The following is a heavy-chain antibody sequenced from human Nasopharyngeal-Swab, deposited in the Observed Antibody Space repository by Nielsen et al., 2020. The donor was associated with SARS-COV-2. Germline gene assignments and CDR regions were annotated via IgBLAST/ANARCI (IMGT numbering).Heavy chain of an antibody. Sequence: GGSLRLSCAASGFTFDDYAMHWVRQAPGKGLEWVSGISWNSGSIGYADSVKGRFTISRDNAKNSLYLQMNSLRDEDTAVYYCVRESTSWSRKNNFYYYFGLDFWGRGTTVIVSS. CDR2: ISWNSGSI. V-gene: IGHV3-9*01. CDR1: GFTFDDYA. CDR3: VRESTSWSRKNNFYYYFGLDF. J-gene: IGHJ6*02.